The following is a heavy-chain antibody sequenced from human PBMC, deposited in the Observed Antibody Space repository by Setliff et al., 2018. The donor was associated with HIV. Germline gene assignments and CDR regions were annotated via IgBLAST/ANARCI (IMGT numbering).Heavy chain of an antibody. CDR1: GGSMRSSGYS. J-gene: IGHJ6*02. CDR3: ARRGDFFYYAMDV. Sequence: TLSLTCAVSGGSMRSSGYSWTWIRQAPGKGLEWVGYIYYSGNAYYNPSLKSRVTISVDRSKNQFSLKLSSVTAADTAVYYCARRGDFFYYAMDVWGQGTTVTVSS. V-gene: IGHV4-30-2*01. CDR2: IYYSGNA.